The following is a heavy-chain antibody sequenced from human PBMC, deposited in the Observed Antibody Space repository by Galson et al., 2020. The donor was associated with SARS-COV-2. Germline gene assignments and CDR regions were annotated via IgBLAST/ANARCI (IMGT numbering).Heavy chain of an antibody. J-gene: IGHJ4*02. CDR2: ITAGGSYI. Sequence: NSGGSLRLSCAASGFTFSSYTMTWVRQAPGKGLEWVSSITAGGSYIYYADSVRGRFTISRDNPKKSLYLQINNLRAEDTGIYFCARDKWTYDNTGLSDYWGQGTLVAVSS. CDR3: ARDKWTYDNTGLSDY. D-gene: IGHD3-22*01. CDR1: GFTFSSYT. V-gene: IGHV3-21*01.